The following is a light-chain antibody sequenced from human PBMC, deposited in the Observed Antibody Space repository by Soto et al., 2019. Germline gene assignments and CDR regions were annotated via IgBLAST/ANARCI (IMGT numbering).Light chain of an antibody. J-gene: IGLJ1*01. CDR1: SSDVGGYNY. CDR3: NSYGSTSTRYV. CDR2: EVS. V-gene: IGLV2-14*01. Sequence: QSALTQPASVSGSPGQSITISCTGTSSDVGGYNYVSWYQQHPGKAPKLMIYEVSNRPSGVSNRFSGSKSGNTASLTISGIQAEDEADYFCNSYGSTSTRYVFGTGTKLPS.